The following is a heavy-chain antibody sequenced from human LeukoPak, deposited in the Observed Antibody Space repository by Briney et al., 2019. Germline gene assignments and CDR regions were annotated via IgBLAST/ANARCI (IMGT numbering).Heavy chain of an antibody. Sequence: PSETLSFTCAVSTDSFSNHYWTWLRQPHGKGLEWIGNISYIGRTNYNPSLKSRVTISIDTSKNQFSLKLSSVTAADTAVYYCARDLVTVTKGFDIWGQGTMVSVSS. CDR1: TDSFSNHY. D-gene: IGHD4-17*01. V-gene: IGHV4-59*11. CDR2: ISYIGRT. CDR3: ARDLVTVTKGFDI. J-gene: IGHJ3*02.